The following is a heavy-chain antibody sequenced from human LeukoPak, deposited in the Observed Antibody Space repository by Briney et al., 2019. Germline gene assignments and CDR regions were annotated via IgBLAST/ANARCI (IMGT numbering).Heavy chain of an antibody. Sequence: SETLSLTCTVSGGSISSYYWSWIRQPPGKGLEWIGSIYYSGSTNYNPSLKSRVTISVDTSKNQFSLKLSSVTAADTAVYYCARELEWTRYYDSSGYIAFDIWGQGTMVTVPS. V-gene: IGHV4-59*01. D-gene: IGHD3-22*01. J-gene: IGHJ3*02. CDR2: IYYSGST. CDR1: GGSISSYY. CDR3: ARELEWTRYYDSSGYIAFDI.